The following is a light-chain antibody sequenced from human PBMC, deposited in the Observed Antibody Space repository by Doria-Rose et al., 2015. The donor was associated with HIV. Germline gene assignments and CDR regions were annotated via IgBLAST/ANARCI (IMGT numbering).Light chain of an antibody. CDR2: KAS. J-gene: IGKJ1*01. V-gene: IGKV1-5*03. CDR1: QSISDF. CDR3: QQYDSYPWT. Sequence: DIRMTQSPSTLSASVGDRVTITCRASQSISDFLAWYQHQPGKAPNLLIYKASGLASGVPSRFSGSGSGTEFTLTISSLQPDDFVSYYCQQYDSYPWTFGQGTKLEIK.